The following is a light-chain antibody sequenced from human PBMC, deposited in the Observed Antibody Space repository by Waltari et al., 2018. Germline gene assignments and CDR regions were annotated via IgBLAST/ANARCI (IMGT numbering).Light chain of an antibody. J-gene: IGKJ2*01. CDR1: QSISTS. V-gene: IGKV1-39*01. CDR2: ATS. CDR3: HQSYSTLYT. Sequence: DIQMTQSPSSLSASVGDRVTITCRASQSISTSLNWYQQRQGKAPRLLIYATSSLQSGVPSMFSGSGSGTYFTLTISSLQPDDFATYYCHQSYSTLYTFGQGTKLEMK.